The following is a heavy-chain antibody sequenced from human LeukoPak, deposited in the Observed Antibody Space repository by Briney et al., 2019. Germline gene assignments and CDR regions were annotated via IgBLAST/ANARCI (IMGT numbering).Heavy chain of an antibody. Sequence: PSETLSLTCTVSGGSISSYYWSWIRQPPGKGLEWIGYIYYSGSTNYNPSLKSRVTISVDTSKNQFSLKLSSVTAADTAVYYCAGADILTGYYGLMDVWGQGTTVTVSS. CDR2: IYYSGST. CDR3: AGADILTGYYGLMDV. V-gene: IGHV4-59*01. D-gene: IGHD3-9*01. J-gene: IGHJ6*02. CDR1: GGSISSYY.